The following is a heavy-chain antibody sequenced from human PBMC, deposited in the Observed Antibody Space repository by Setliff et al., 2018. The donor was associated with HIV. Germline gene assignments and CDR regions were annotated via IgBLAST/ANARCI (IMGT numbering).Heavy chain of an antibody. CDR3: ASGDGYNAFDFDY. J-gene: IGHJ4*02. Sequence: SETLSLTCTVSGGSISSYYWSWIRQPPGKGLEWIGYIYYSGSTYYNPSLKSRVTISVDTSKNQFSLKLSSVTAADTAVYYCASGDGYNAFDFDYWGQGTLVTVSS. CDR1: GGSISSYY. CDR2: IYYSGST. V-gene: IGHV4-59*01. D-gene: IGHD5-12*01.